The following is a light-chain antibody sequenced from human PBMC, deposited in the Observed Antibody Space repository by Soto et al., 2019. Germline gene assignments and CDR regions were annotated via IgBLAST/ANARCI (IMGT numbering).Light chain of an antibody. V-gene: IGLV2-14*01. CDR1: SNDVGGYNY. CDR3: SSYTSSSTLWV. Sequence: QSVLTQPASVSGSPGQSITISCTGTSNDVGGYNYVSWYQQYPGNAPKLMIYEVSNRPSGVSNRFSGSKSGNTASLTISGLQAEDEADYYCSSYTSSSTLWVFGGGTKLTVL. J-gene: IGLJ3*02. CDR2: EVS.